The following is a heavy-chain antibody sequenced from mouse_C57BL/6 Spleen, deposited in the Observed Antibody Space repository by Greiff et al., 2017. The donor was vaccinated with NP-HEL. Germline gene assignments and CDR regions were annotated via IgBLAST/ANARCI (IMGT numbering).Heavy chain of an antibody. V-gene: IGHV1-18*01. J-gene: IGHJ4*01. Sequence: VQLKQSGPELVKPGASVKIPCKASGYTFTDYNMDWVKQSHGKSLEWIGDINPNNGGTIYNQKFKGKATLTVDKASSTAYMELRSLTSEDTAVYYCARRGKLGYYGMDYWGQGTSVTVSS. D-gene: IGHD1-1*01. CDR2: INPNNGGT. CDR3: ARRGKLGYYGMDY. CDR1: GYTFTDYN.